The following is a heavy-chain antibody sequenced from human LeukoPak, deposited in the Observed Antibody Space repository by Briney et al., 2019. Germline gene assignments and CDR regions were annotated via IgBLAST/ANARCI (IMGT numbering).Heavy chain of an antibody. J-gene: IGHJ6*02. D-gene: IGHD4-17*01. CDR1: GGSISSSSYY. V-gene: IGHV4-61*05. CDR2: IYYSGSA. Sequence: SETLSLTCTVSGGSISSSSYYWGWIRQPPGKGLEWIGYIYYSGSANYNPSLKSRVTISVDTSKNQFSLKLSSVTAADTAVYYCARNQHYGVNYYGMDVWGQGTTVTVSS. CDR3: ARNQHYGVNYYGMDV.